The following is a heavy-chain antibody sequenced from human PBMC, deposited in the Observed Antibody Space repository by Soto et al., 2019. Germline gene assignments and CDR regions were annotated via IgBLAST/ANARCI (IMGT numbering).Heavy chain of an antibody. CDR1: GGSFSGYY. J-gene: IGHJ6*02. Sequence: SETLSLTCAVYGGSFSGYYWSWIRQPPGKGLEWIGEINHSGSTNYNPSLKSRVTISVDTSKNQFSLKLSSVTAADTAVYYCASQGRPNYFYYYGMDVWGQGTTV. D-gene: IGHD7-27*01. CDR2: INHSGST. V-gene: IGHV4-34*01. CDR3: ASQGRPNYFYYYGMDV.